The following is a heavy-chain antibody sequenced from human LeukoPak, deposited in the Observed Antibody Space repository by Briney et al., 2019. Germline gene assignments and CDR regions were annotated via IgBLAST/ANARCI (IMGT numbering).Heavy chain of an antibody. Sequence: GASVKVSCKASGYTFTSYYMHWVRQAPGQGLEWMGIINPSGGSTSYAQKFQGRVTMTRDTSTSTVYMELSSLRADDTAVYYCARGGVGATTYVWSDPWGQGTLVTVSS. V-gene: IGHV1-46*01. D-gene: IGHD1-26*01. CDR2: INPSGGST. CDR1: GYTFTSYY. J-gene: IGHJ5*02. CDR3: ARGGVGATTYVWSDP.